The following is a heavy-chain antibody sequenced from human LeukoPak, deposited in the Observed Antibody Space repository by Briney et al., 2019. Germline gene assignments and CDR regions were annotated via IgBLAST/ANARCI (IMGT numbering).Heavy chain of an antibody. D-gene: IGHD1-26*01. V-gene: IGHV3-23*01. Sequence: GGSLRLSCAVSGFTFSSYVMSWVRQAPGKGLEWVSAISGSGGSTYYADSVKGRFTISRENSKNTLYLQMNSLRAEDTAVYYCATSGGSYWSWGQGTLVTVSS. CDR1: GFTFSSYV. CDR2: ISGSGGST. CDR3: ATSGGSYWS. J-gene: IGHJ5*02.